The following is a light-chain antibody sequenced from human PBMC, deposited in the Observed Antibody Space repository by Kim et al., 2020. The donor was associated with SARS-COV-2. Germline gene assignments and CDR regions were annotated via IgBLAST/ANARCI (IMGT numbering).Light chain of an antibody. J-gene: IGKJ1*01. CDR3: QQYSFFST. V-gene: IGKV1-5*03. Sequence: SAYVGDRVTITCRASQSISSWLAWYQQKPGKAPKLLIYKASTLESGVPSRFTGSGSGTEFTLTISSLQPDDFATYYCQQYSFFSTFGQGTKVDIK. CDR2: KAS. CDR1: QSISSW.